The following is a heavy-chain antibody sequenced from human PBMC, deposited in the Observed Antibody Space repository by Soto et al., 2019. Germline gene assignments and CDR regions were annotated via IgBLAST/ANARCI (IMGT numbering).Heavy chain of an antibody. CDR2: IIPIFGTA. D-gene: IGHD5-18*01. V-gene: IGHV1-69*13. Sequence: GASVKVSCKASGGTFSSYAISWVRQAPGQGLEWMGGIIPIFGTANYAQKFQGRVTITADESTSTAYMELSSLRSEDTAVYYCARRTSDRELWSPRGWFDPWGQGTLVTVSS. CDR3: ARRTSDRELWSPRGWFDP. CDR1: GGTFSSYA. J-gene: IGHJ5*02.